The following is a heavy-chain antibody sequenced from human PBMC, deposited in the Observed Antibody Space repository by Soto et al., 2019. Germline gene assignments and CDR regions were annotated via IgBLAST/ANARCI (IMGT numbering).Heavy chain of an antibody. J-gene: IGHJ4*02. D-gene: IGHD3-22*01. CDR1: GGSISSSSYY. Sequence: QLQLQESGPGLVKPSETLSLTCTVSGGSISSSSYYWGWIRQPPGKGLEWIGSISYSGSGYYNPSLKSRVTISVDTSKNQFSLKLRSVTAADTAVYYCASYYYDSSGYYYVPGVYWGQGTLGTVSS. CDR2: ISYSGSG. CDR3: ASYYYDSSGYYYVPGVY. V-gene: IGHV4-39*01.